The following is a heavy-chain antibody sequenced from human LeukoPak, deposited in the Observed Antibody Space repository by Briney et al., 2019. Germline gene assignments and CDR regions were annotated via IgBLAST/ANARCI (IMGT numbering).Heavy chain of an antibody. D-gene: IGHD3-22*01. CDR2: INPSGGSI. J-gene: IGHJ3*01. CDR3: ARGRHYYESSDYYYEGDAFDV. Sequence: ASVKVSCKAFGYTFTSNYMHWVRQAPGQGLEWMGIINPSGGSITYAQMFQGRVTMTGDVSTSTVYMELSSLRSEDASVYYCARGRHYYESSDYYYEGDAFDVWGQGTMVTVSS. V-gene: IGHV1-46*01. CDR1: GYTFTSNY.